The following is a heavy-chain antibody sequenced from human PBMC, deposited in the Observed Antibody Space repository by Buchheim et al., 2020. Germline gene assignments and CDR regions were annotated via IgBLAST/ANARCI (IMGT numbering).Heavy chain of an antibody. D-gene: IGHD3-3*01. CDR2: ISGSGGST. Sequence: EVQLVESGGGLVQPGGSLRLSCAASGFTFSSYAMSWVRQAPGKGLEWVSAISGSGGSTYYAHSVKGRFTISRDNSKNTLYLQMNSLRAEDTAVYYCAKDGVLRFLEWLLYSYYFDYWGQGTL. V-gene: IGHV3-23*04. J-gene: IGHJ4*02. CDR1: GFTFSSYA. CDR3: AKDGVLRFLEWLLYSYYFDY.